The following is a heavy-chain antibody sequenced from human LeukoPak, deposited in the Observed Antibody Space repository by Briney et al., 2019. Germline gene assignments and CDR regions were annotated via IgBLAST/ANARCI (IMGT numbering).Heavy chain of an antibody. CDR2: MNPNSGNT. CDR1: GYTFTSYD. V-gene: IGHV1-8*01. D-gene: IGHD3-10*01. J-gene: IGHJ4*02. CDR3: ARDSSYYGSGSYYSVY. Sequence: ASVKVSCKASGYTFTSYDINWVRQATGQGLEWMGWMNPNSGNTGYAQKFQGRVTMTRNTSISTAYMELSSPRSDDTAVYYCARDSSYYGSGSYYSVYWGRGTLVTVSS.